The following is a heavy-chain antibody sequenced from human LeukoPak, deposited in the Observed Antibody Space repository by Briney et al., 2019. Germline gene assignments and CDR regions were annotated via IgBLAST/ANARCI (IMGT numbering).Heavy chain of an antibody. CDR1: GGSISSYY. D-gene: IGHD3-10*01. CDR3: ARAGLWFGELLLLYFDY. V-gene: IGHV4-59*12. J-gene: IGHJ4*02. CDR2: IYYSGST. Sequence: SETLSLTCTVSGGSISSYYWSWIRQPPGKGLEWIGYIYYSGSTNYNPSLKSRVTISVDTSKNQFSLKLSSVTAADTAVYYCARAGLWFGELLLLYFDYWGQGTLVTVSS.